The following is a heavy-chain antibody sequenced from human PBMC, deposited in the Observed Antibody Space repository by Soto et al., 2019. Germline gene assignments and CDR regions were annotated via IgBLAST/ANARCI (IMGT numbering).Heavy chain of an antibody. D-gene: IGHD2-2*02. CDR1: GYTFTSYG. CDR3: ARDPGRYCSSTSCYSPYFDY. Sequence: ASVKVSCKASGYTFTSYGISWVRQAPGQGLEWMGWISAYNGNTNYAQKLQGRVTMTTDTSTSTAYMELRSLRSDDTAVYYCARDPGRYCSSTSCYSPYFDYWGQGTQVTVSS. V-gene: IGHV1-18*04. J-gene: IGHJ4*02. CDR2: ISAYNGNT.